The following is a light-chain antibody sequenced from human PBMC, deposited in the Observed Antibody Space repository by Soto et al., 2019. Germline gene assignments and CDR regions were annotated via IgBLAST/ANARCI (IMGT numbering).Light chain of an antibody. Sequence: DIQMTQSPSTLSASIGDRVTITCRASQSISVWLAWYQQKPGKAPNLLIYQASSLEGGVPSRFSGSGSGTEFSLTISSLQPDDLATYYCQNYSTYPPTFGPGTKVDIK. CDR1: QSISVW. CDR2: QAS. J-gene: IGKJ3*01. CDR3: QNYSTYPPT. V-gene: IGKV1-5*03.